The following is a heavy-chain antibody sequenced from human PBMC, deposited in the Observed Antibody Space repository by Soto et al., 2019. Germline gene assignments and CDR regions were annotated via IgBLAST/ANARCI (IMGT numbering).Heavy chain of an antibody. Sequence: QVLLQESGPGLVKPSETLSLTCSVSGASITSYYWSWIRQPPGKGLEWIGYIYHSGSPSYNPSLKSRVTISVDTSKNQLSLRLVSVTAADTALYCCAREDFGSCSSTTCLNWFDPWGQGTLVTVSS. D-gene: IGHD2-2*01. V-gene: IGHV4-59*01. J-gene: IGHJ5*02. CDR3: AREDFGSCSSTTCLNWFDP. CDR2: IYHSGSP. CDR1: GASITSYY.